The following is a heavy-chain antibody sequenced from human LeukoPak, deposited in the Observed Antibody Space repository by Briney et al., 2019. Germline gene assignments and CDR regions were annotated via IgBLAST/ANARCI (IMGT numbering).Heavy chain of an antibody. J-gene: IGHJ4*02. CDR2: ISSSGSSI. V-gene: IGHV3-11*04. CDR3: ARVHYYDIAGLNL. D-gene: IGHD3-22*01. Sequence: PGGSLRLSCAASGFTFSDYYMSWIRQAPGKGLEWISYISSSGSSIYYADSLKGRFTVSRDNAKNSLYLQMTSLRAEDSAMYYCARVHYYDIAGLNLWGQGTLVTVSS. CDR1: GFTFSDYY.